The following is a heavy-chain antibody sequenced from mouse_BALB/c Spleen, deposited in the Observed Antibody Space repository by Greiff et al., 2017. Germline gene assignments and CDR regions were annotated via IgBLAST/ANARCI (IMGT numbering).Heavy chain of an antibody. CDR2: IDPSDSET. CDR3: TSDGYYGY. V-gene: IGHV1S127*01. Sequence: VQLQQSGPQLVRPGASVKISCKASGYSFTSYWMHWVKQRPGQGLEWIGMIDPSDSETRLNQKFKDKATLTVDKSSSTAYVKLSSTTSEDSAVYYCTSDGYYGYWGQGTTLTVSS. J-gene: IGHJ2*01. CDR1: GYSFTSYW. D-gene: IGHD2-3*01.